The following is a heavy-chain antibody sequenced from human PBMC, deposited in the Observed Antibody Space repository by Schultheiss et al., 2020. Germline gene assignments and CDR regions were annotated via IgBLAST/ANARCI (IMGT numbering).Heavy chain of an antibody. V-gene: IGHV3-30*18. D-gene: IGHD4-23*01. CDR3: AKDQTVTPYYFDY. CDR1: GFTVSSNY. J-gene: IGHJ4*02. Sequence: GGSLRLSCAASGFTVSSNYMSWVRQAPGKGLEWVAVMSYDGRNKYYTDSVKGRFTISRDNSKNTLYLQMNSLRAEDTAVYYCAKDQTVTPYYFDYWGQGTLVTVSS. CDR2: MSYDGRNK.